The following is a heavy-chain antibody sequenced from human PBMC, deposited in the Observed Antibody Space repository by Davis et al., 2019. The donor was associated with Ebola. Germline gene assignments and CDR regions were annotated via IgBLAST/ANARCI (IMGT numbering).Heavy chain of an antibody. Sequence: PSETLSLTCTVSGGSITSYYWSWIRQPPGKGLEWIGFTHYTGSSYYNPSLKSRLTLSLDTSKNQFSLKLTSVTASDTAVYYCAAGRTGRLESWGQGTLGAVSS. J-gene: IGHJ4*02. V-gene: IGHV4-59*04. CDR1: GGSITSYY. D-gene: IGHD7-27*01. CDR3: AAGRTGRLES. CDR2: THYTGSS.